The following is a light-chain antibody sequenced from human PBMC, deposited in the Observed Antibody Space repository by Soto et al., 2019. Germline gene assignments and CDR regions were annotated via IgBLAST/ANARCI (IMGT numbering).Light chain of an antibody. J-gene: IGKJ3*01. CDR3: QQYNSYV. V-gene: IGKV1-5*03. Sequence: DVQITQTPSSFSASAPHTVLPTFRASQSIGNWLAWYQQKPGKAPKLLIYKASSLESGVPTRFRGSGSGTEFTLTISSMQPEDFANYYCQQYNSYVFGPGTKVDIK. CDR1: QSIGNW. CDR2: KAS.